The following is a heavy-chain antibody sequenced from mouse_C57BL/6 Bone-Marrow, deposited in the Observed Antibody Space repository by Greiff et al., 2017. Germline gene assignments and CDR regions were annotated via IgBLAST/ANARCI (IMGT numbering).Heavy chain of an antibody. D-gene: IGHD1-1*01. V-gene: IGHV1-9*01. J-gene: IGHJ3*01. CDR3: ARMTTVEAAFAY. CDR1: GYTFTGYW. Sequence: QVQLQQSGADLMKPGASVKLSCKATGYTFTGYWIEWLKQRPGHGLEWIGEFLPGSGSTNYNAKLKGKATFTADTSSNTAYMQLSCLTTEDSAIYYCARMTTVEAAFAYWGQGTLVTVSA. CDR2: FLPGSGST.